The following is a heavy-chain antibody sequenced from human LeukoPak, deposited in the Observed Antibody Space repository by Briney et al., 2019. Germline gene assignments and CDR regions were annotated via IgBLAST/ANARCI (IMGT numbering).Heavy chain of an antibody. CDR1: GGSISSDY. J-gene: IGHJ6*02. CDR2: IYYSGNT. Sequence: SETLSLTCTVSGGSISSDYWNWIRQPPGKALEWIGYIYYSGNTNYNPSLESRVTISVDPSKTQFSLTLTSVTAADTAVYYCARAPGQWLGTGMDVWGQGNTVTVSS. D-gene: IGHD6-19*01. V-gene: IGHV4-59*01. CDR3: ARAPGQWLGTGMDV.